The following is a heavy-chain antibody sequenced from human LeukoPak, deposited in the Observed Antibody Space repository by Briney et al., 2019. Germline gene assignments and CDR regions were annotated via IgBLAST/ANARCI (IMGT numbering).Heavy chain of an antibody. V-gene: IGHV1-18*01. CDR3: ARDRGHITMVRGVMGY. J-gene: IGHJ4*02. CDR1: VYTFTSYG. Sequence: ASVKVSCKASVYTFTSYGISWVRQAPGQGLEWMGWFSAYNGNTNYAQKLQGRVTMTTDTSTSTAYMELRSLRSDDTAVYYCARDRGHITMVRGVMGYWGQGTLVTVSS. D-gene: IGHD3-10*01. CDR2: FSAYNGNT.